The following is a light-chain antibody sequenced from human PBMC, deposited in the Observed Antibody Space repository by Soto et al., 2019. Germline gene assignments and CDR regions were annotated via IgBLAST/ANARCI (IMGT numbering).Light chain of an antibody. V-gene: IGKV3-20*01. CDR1: QSVSSSY. CDR2: GAF. Sequence: VMTQSPGTLSLSPVARATLSCRASQSVSSSYLAWYQQKPGQAPRLLIYGAFNRATGIPDRFSGSGSGTDFTLTISRLEPEDFAVYYCQQYGSSPPITFGQGTRLEIK. CDR3: QQYGSSPPIT. J-gene: IGKJ5*01.